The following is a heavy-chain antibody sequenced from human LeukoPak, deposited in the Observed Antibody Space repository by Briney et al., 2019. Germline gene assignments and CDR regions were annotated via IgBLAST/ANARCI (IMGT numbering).Heavy chain of an antibody. CDR2: ISWNSGSI. CDR1: GFTFDDYA. J-gene: IGHJ4*02. D-gene: IGHD5-18*01. V-gene: IGHV3-9*01. CDR3: AKDREFRSYGYYFDY. Sequence: GGSLRLSCAASGFTFDDYAMHWVRQAPGKGLEWVSGISWNSGSIGYADSVKGRFTISRDNAKNSLYLQMSSLRAEDTALYYCAKDREFRSYGYYFDYWGRGTLVTVSS.